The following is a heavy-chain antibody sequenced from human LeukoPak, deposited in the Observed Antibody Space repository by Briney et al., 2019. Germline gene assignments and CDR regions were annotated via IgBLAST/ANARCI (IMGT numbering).Heavy chain of an antibody. V-gene: IGHV3-23*01. D-gene: IGHD6-19*01. Sequence: GGSLRLSCAASGFSFSSYAMSWVRQAPGKGLEWVSVTSGSGGSTSYADSVKGRFTISRGNSKNTLYLQMNSLRAEDTAVYYCAKDRAGAYSSGGTGFDYWGQGTLVTVSS. CDR1: GFSFSSYA. CDR3: AKDRAGAYSSGGTGFDY. CDR2: TSGSGGST. J-gene: IGHJ4*02.